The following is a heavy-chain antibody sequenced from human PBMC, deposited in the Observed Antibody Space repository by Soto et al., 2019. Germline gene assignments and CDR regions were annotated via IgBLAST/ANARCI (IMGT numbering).Heavy chain of an antibody. CDR3: ARGIEGWYQGRYYYGMDV. D-gene: IGHD6-19*01. CDR2: TYYSGST. J-gene: IGHJ6*02. CDR1: GGSVSSGSYY. Sequence: QVQLQESGPGLVKPSETLSLTCTVSGGSVSSGSYYWSWIRQPPGKGLEGSGYTYYSGSTNSNTSLKSRVTISVDTSKNQFSLKLSSVTAADTAVYYCARGIEGWYQGRYYYGMDVWGQGTTVTVSS. V-gene: IGHV4-61*01.